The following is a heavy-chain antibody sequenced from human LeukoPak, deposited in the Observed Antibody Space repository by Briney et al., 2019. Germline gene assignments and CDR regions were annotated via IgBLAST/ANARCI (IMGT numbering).Heavy chain of an antibody. D-gene: IGHD3-10*01. V-gene: IGHV4-4*07. CDR3: ARAVVRGVIREFDY. J-gene: IGHJ4*02. CDR2: IYTSGST. Sequence: SETLSLTCTVSGGSISSYYWSWIRQPAGKGLEWIGRIYTSGSTNYSPSLKSRVTMSVDTSKNQFSLKLSSVTAADTAVYYCARAVVRGVIREFDYWGQGTLVTVSS. CDR1: GGSISSYY.